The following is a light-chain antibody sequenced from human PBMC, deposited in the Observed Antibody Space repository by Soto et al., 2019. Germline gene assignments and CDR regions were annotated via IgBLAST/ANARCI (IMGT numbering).Light chain of an antibody. V-gene: IGKV4-1*01. Sequence: DIVMTQSPDSLAVSLGDRTTINCRSSQSVLSSSNNGNYLAWYQQKPGQAPKLLIYWASTRESGVPDRFIGNGSGTDFTLTISSLQADDVAVYYCQQSYSTPVSFGQGTRLEIK. J-gene: IGKJ5*01. CDR3: QQSYSTPVS. CDR1: QSVLSSSNNGNY. CDR2: WAS.